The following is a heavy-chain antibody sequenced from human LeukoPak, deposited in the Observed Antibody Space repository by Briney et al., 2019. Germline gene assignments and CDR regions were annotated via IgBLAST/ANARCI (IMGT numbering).Heavy chain of an antibody. CDR3: ANRGGYSGYPDPLGMDV. CDR2: IRGNGET. CDR1: GLSFSSFA. D-gene: IGHD5-12*01. Sequence: GGSLRLSCAASGLSFSSFAVSWVRQGPARGLEWVSSIRGNGETFYSDYVKGRFTISRDNSKNTLYLQMNSLRAEDTAVYYCANRGGYSGYPDPLGMDVWGQGTTVTVSS. V-gene: IGHV3-23*01. J-gene: IGHJ6*02.